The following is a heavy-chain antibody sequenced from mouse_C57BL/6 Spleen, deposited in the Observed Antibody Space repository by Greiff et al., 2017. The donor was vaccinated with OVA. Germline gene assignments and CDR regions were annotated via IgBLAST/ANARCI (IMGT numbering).Heavy chain of an antibody. D-gene: IGHD2-5*01. CDR2: IDPNSGGT. Sequence: VQLQQPGAELVKPGASVKLSCKASGYTFTSYWMHWVKQRPGRGLEWIGRIDPNSGGTKYNEKVKSKATLTVDKPSSTAYMQLSSLTSEDSAVDYCARVEYYSKAWFAYWGQGTLVTVSA. CDR1: GYTFTSYW. V-gene: IGHV1-72*01. J-gene: IGHJ3*01. CDR3: ARVEYYSKAWFAY.